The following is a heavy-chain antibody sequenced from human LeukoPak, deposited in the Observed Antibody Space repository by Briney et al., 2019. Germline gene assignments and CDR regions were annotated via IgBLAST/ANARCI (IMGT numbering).Heavy chain of an antibody. J-gene: IGHJ4*02. CDR2: IYYSGST. CDR1: GDSLTTGNYY. Sequence: PSETLSLTCTVSGDSLTTGNYYWSWIRQPPGKGLEWLGYIYYSGSTFYNPSLRGRLSISADTAKNHFSLNLNSVTAADTAVYFCVLQLARYYHSIQPFDSWGQGTLVAVSS. D-gene: IGHD2/OR15-2a*01. V-gene: IGHV4-30-4*01. CDR3: VLQLARYYHSIQPFDS.